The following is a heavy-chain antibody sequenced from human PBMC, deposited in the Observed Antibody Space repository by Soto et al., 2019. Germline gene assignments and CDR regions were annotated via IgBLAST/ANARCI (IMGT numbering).Heavy chain of an antibody. D-gene: IGHD6-13*01. J-gene: IGHJ5*02. CDR2: IIPIVGTA. CDR1: GCTFSSYA. V-gene: IGHV1-69*01. Sequence: QVQLVQSGAEVTKPGSSVQVSCKASGCTFSSYAISWLRQAPGQGHAWMGGIIPIVGTANYAQKIQGRVTITADESTSTAYMELSSLRSEDTAVYYCAREEARYRSSSPGWFDHWGQGTLVTVSS. CDR3: AREEARYRSSSPGWFDH.